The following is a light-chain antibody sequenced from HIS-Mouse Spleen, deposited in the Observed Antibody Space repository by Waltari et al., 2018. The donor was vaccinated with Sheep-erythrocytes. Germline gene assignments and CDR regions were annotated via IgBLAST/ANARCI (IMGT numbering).Light chain of an antibody. CDR3: CSHAGSYNQV. Sequence: QSALTQPRSVSGSPGQSVTISCTGTSSDVGGYNYVSWYQQHPGKAPKLMIYDVSNRPPRVPGRSLGSKSGNTASLTISGLQAENEADYYCCSHAGSYNQVFETGAKITVL. V-gene: IGLV2-11*01. J-gene: IGLJ1*01. CDR1: SSDVGGYNY. CDR2: DVS.